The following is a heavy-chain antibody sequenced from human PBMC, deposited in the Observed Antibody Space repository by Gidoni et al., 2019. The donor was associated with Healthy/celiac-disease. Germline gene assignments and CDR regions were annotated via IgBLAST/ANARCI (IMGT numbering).Heavy chain of an antibody. V-gene: IGHV3-7*01. CDR1: GFTFSSYW. D-gene: IGHD5-12*01. CDR3: ARETYPSDVEMATIFDY. J-gene: IGHJ4*02. Sequence: EVQLVESGGGLVQPGGSLRLSCAASGFTFSSYWMSWVRQAPGKGLEWVANIKQDGSEKYYVDSVKGRFTISRDNAKNSLYLQMNSLRAEDTAVYYCARETYPSDVEMATIFDYWGQGTLVTVSS. CDR2: IKQDGSEK.